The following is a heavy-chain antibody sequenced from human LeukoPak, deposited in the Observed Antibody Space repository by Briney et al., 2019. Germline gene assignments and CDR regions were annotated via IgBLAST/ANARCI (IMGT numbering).Heavy chain of an antibody. V-gene: IGHV4-30-2*01. J-gene: IGHJ4*02. Sequence: SETLSLTCAVSGGSISGGGYSWSWIRQPPGKGLEWIGYIYHNGTSFYNPSLKSRVTISVDRSKNQFSLNLDSVTAADTAVYYCARDPHYGTIGPLLDYWGQGTLVTVSS. CDR1: GGSISGGGYS. D-gene: IGHD2-8*01. CDR3: ARDPHYGTIGPLLDY. CDR2: IYHNGTS.